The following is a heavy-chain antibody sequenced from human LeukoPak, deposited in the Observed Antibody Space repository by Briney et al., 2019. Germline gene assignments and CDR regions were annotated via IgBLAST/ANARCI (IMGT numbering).Heavy chain of an antibody. CDR1: GFTFSSFG. Sequence: GGSLRLSCAASGFTFSSFGMHCVRQAPGKGLEWVAVIWYDGSKKYYAGSVKGRFTISRDNSKNTLYLQMNALRAEDTAVYYCARVANITTFGMDVWGQGTTVTVSS. J-gene: IGHJ6*02. CDR2: IWYDGSKK. V-gene: IGHV3-33*01. CDR3: ARVANITTFGMDV. D-gene: IGHD3-9*01.